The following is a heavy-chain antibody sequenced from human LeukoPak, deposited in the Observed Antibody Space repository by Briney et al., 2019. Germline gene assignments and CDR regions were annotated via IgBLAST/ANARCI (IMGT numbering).Heavy chain of an antibody. J-gene: IGHJ4*02. V-gene: IGHV4-59*01. Sequence: SETLSLTCTVSGASISSYYWSWIRQSPGKGLEWIGYIYYSGRTNYNPSLKSRVTISVDTSKNQFSLKLSSVTAADTAVYYCARVGYYGSGNYYNDRGGFDYWGQGTLVTVSS. CDR2: IYYSGRT. CDR1: GASISSYY. CDR3: ARVGYYGSGNYYNDRGGFDY. D-gene: IGHD3-10*01.